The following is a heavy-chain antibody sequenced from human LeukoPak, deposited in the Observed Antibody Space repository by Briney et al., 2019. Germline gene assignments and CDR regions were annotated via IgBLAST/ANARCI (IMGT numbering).Heavy chain of an antibody. D-gene: IGHD4-17*01. J-gene: IGHJ4*02. CDR2: IGTSSTTI. CDR3: AKDGGDYDPGY. V-gene: IGHV3-48*01. CDR1: GFTFSSYT. Sequence: PGGSLRLSCAASGFTFSSYTMNWVRQPPGKGLEWVSNIGTSSTTIYYADSVKGRFTISRDNAKNSLYLQMNSLRADDTAVYYCAKDGGDYDPGYWGQGTLVTVSS.